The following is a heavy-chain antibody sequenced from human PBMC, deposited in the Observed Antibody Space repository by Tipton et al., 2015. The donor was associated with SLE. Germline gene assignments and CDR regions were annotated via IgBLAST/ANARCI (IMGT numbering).Heavy chain of an antibody. CDR2: INGDGTDT. CDR1: GLTISPFW. J-gene: IGHJ4*02. V-gene: IGHV3-74*01. Sequence: GSLRLSCTVSGLTISPFWMHWVRQAPGKGLEWLSHINGDGTDTNYADFVKGRFTISRDNSKNTLYIQMSRLRTEDTAVYYCVKDGQEDSSGYYSLFDYWGQGTLVTVSS. D-gene: IGHD3-22*01. CDR3: VKDGQEDSSGYYSLFDY.